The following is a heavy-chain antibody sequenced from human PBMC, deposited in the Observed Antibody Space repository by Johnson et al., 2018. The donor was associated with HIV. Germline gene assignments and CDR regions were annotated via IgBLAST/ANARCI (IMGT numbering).Heavy chain of an antibody. CDR1: GFTVSRRY. V-gene: IGHV3-53*01. D-gene: IGHD6-19*01. CDR2: IYSGGST. J-gene: IGHJ3*02. Sequence: VQLVESGGGLIQPGGSLRFSCAGSGFTVSRRYMSWVRQAPGKGLEWVSVIYSGGSTYYADSVKGRFTISRDNAKNSLYLQMNTLRAEDTALYYCARGGPYSSGWSGAGAFDIWGQGTMVTVSS. CDR3: ARGGPYSSGWSGAGAFDI.